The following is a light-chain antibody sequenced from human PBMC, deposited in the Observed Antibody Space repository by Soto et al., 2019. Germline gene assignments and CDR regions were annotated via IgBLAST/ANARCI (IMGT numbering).Light chain of an antibody. V-gene: IGLV2-23*02. J-gene: IGLJ1*01. Sequence: QSVLTQPASVSGSPGQSITISCTGTSSVVGSYNLVSWYQQHPGKAPKLMIYEVSKRPSGVSNRFSGSKSGNTASLTISGLQADDEADYYCCSYEGSIPHVFGTMTKVTVL. CDR3: CSYEGSIPHV. CDR2: EVS. CDR1: SSVVGSYNL.